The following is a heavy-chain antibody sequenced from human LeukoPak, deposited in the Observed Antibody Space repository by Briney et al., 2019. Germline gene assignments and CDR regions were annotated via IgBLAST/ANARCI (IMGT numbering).Heavy chain of an antibody. CDR3: ARGVGDSEDYFVY. V-gene: IGHV1-18*01. CDR1: AYTFTSYG. Sequence: VAAVNLSCNSSAYTFTSYGISRVRHAPAQGQERMGCISAYNGNTNYAQKLQGRVTITTDTSTSTAYIQQRSLRSDDTAVYHCARGVGDSEDYFVYWGQRTQLALS. CDR2: ISAYNGNT. J-gene: IGHJ4*02. D-gene: IGHD4-17*01.